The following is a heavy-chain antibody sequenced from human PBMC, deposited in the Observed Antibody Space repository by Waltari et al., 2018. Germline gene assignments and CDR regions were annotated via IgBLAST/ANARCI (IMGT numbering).Heavy chain of an antibody. Sequence: QVQLVESGGGVVQPGRSLRLSCAASGFNFSRYGMHWVRQAPGKGVDWLAVILYVGSDHYYAASVNGRFTISRDNSQNTLYLQMNSLRAEDTAVYYFARAREWLLPSDAFDIWGQGTMVTVSS. D-gene: IGHD3-22*01. V-gene: IGHV3-33*01. CDR1: GFNFSRYG. J-gene: IGHJ3*02. CDR3: ARAREWLLPSDAFDI. CDR2: ILYVGSDH.